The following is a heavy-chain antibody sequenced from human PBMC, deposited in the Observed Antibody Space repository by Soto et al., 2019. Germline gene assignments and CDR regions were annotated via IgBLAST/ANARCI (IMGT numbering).Heavy chain of an antibody. V-gene: IGHV4-4*07. D-gene: IGHD3-10*01. CDR1: GGSISSYY. J-gene: IGHJ4*02. CDR3: ASNLLWFGELLY. Sequence: SETLSLTCTVSGGSISSYYWSWIRQPAGKGLEWIGRIYTSGSTNYNPSLKSRVTMSVDTSKNQFSLKLSAVTAAVTAVYYCASNLLWFGELLYWGQGTLVTVSS. CDR2: IYTSGST.